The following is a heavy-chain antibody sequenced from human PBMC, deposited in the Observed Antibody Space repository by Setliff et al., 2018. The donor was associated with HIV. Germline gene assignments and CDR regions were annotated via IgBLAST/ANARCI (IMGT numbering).Heavy chain of an antibody. D-gene: IGHD3-10*01. CDR3: ARQGGYNSPLMV. Sequence: LSLTCTVSGGSITSYYWNWIRQSPGKGLEWIGYIFDSGTTKYNPSVTSRVTISVDASKNQFFLQRISVTAADTAVYYCARQGGYNSPLMVWGQGKLVTV. CDR2: IFDSGTT. V-gene: IGHV4-59*08. CDR1: GGSITSYY. J-gene: IGHJ4*02.